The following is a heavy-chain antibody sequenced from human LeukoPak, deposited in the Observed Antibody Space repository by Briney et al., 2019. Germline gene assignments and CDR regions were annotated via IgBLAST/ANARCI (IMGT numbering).Heavy chain of an antibody. D-gene: IGHD1-1*01. CDR2: ISSDSSTI. V-gene: IGHV3-48*01. CDR1: GLTFRSHS. CDR3: AKLMCTDEYFWYGMDV. Sequence: GGSLRLSCAASGLTFRSHSMNWVRQAPGKGLEWVSYISSDSSTIYYADSVKGRLNISRDNAKNTLFLQVDTLRAEDTAIYYCAKLMCTDEYFWYGMDVWGQGTTITVSS. J-gene: IGHJ6*02.